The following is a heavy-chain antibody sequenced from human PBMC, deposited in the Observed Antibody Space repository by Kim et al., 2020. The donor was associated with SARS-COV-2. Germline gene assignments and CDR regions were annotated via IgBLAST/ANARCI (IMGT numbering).Heavy chain of an antibody. Sequence: SETLSLTCTVSGGSVSSGSYYWSWIRQPPGKGLEWIGYIYYSGSTNYNPSLKSRVTISVDTSKNQFSLKLSSVTAADTAVYYCARFSRGYSYGLFDYWGQGTLVTVSS. CDR1: GGSVSSGSYY. CDR2: IYYSGST. V-gene: IGHV4-61*01. CDR3: ARFSRGYSYGLFDY. D-gene: IGHD5-18*01. J-gene: IGHJ4*02.